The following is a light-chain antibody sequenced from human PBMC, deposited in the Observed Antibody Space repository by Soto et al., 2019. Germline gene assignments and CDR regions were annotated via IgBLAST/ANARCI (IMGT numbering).Light chain of an antibody. Sequence: DIQMTQSPSSVSASIGDRVTITCQASQNIDNYLNWYQQKPGKAPNLLIYDASSLKTGVPSRFSGSGSGTDFTFTINSLQPEDFATYYCQHYDHVQVTFGQGTLLDIK. CDR3: QHYDHVQVT. CDR2: DAS. CDR1: QNIDNY. J-gene: IGKJ5*01. V-gene: IGKV1-33*01.